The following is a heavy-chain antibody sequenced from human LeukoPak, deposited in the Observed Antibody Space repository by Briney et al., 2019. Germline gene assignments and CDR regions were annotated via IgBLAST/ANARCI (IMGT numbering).Heavy chain of an antibody. D-gene: IGHD5-12*01. V-gene: IGHV4-59*08. CDR1: GGSISGYY. J-gene: IGHJ2*01. CDR2: IHYRGTG. Sequence: PSETLSLTCTVSGGSISGYYWSWLRQPPGKRLEWIGYIHYRGTGDSNPSLRSRVSMSVDTSKNQFSLKMSSLTASDTAMYYCARRGPNSGSSRGWNFDLWGRGTLLTVSP. CDR3: ARRGPNSGSSRGWNFDL.